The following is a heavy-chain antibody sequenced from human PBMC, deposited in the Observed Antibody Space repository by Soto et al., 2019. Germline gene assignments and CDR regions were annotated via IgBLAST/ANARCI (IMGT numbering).Heavy chain of an antibody. V-gene: IGHV3-23*01. J-gene: IGHJ4*02. CDR1: GFTFSSYA. D-gene: IGHD1-26*01. Sequence: GGSLRLSCAASGFTFSSYAMSWVRQAPGKGLEWVSTISSTADGTDYADSVKGRFTISRDNSKNTLYLQMNSLRAEDTAVYYCAQAISRERQIHYWGQGTLVTVSS. CDR2: ISSTADGT. CDR3: AQAISRERQIHY.